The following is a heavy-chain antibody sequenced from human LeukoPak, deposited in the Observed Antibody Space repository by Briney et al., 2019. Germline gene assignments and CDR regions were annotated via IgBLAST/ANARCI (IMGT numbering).Heavy chain of an antibody. CDR2: IIPILGIA. Sequence: ASVKVSCKASGGTFSSYAISWVRQAPGQGLEWMGRIIPILGIANYAQKFQGRVTITADKSTSTAYMELSSLRSEDTAVYYCAREVSGSYYASFDCWGQGTLVTVSS. CDR3: AREVSGSYYASFDC. D-gene: IGHD1-26*01. J-gene: IGHJ4*02. CDR1: GGTFSSYA. V-gene: IGHV1-69*04.